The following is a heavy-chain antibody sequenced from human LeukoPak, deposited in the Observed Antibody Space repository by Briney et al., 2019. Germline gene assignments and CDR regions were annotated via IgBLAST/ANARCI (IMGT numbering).Heavy chain of an antibody. Sequence: PGGSLRLSCAASGFTFSSYEMNWVRQAPGKGLEWVAYISGSRGTAYYADSVKGRFTISSDDAKTSVFLQMNSLSAEDTAVYYCANAPLASRRSYFDNWGQGAPV. J-gene: IGHJ4*02. CDR3: ANAPLASRRSYFDN. V-gene: IGHV3-48*03. CDR1: GFTFSSYE. D-gene: IGHD2-2*01. CDR2: ISGSRGTA.